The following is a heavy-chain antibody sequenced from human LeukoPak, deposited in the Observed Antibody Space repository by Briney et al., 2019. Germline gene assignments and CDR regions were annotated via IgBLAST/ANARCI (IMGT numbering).Heavy chain of an antibody. CDR3: AKDGYKAAGYFDL. V-gene: IGHV3-43*02. J-gene: IGHJ2*01. D-gene: IGHD6-13*01. CDR1: GFTFSTHW. Sequence: GGSLRLSCAASGFTFSTHWMHWVRQVPGKGLEWLSLISGNGDNTDYAESVKGRFTVSRDNSRNSLYLQMSGLRVEDTALFYCAKDGYKAAGYFDLWGRGTLVTVSS. CDR2: ISGNGDNT.